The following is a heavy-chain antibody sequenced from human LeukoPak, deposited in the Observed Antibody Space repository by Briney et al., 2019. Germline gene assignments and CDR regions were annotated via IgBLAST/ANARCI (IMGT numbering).Heavy chain of an antibody. D-gene: IGHD5-18*01. CDR1: GFTFSGYW. Sequence: GGSLRLSCAASGFTFSGYWMSWVRQAPGKGLEWVANIKEDGSEKYYVDSVKGRLTISRDNAKNSLYLQMSSLRAEDTAMYYCAKIGYNYAYDYLGQGTLVTVSS. CDR2: IKEDGSEK. V-gene: IGHV3-7*05. J-gene: IGHJ4*02. CDR3: AKIGYNYAYDY.